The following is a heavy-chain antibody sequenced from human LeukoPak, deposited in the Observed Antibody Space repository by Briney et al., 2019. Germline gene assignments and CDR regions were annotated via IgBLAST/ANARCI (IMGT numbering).Heavy chain of an antibody. CDR3: AKRNDESWGFDP. V-gene: IGHV3-30*02. CDR2: IRYDGSNK. Sequence: PGGSLRLSCAASGFTFSSYGMRWVRQAPGKGLEWVAFIRYDGSNKYYADSVKGRFTISRDNSKNTLYLQMNSLRAEDTAVYYCAKRNDESWGFDPWGQGTLVTVSS. J-gene: IGHJ5*02. D-gene: IGHD2-8*01. CDR1: GFTFSSYG.